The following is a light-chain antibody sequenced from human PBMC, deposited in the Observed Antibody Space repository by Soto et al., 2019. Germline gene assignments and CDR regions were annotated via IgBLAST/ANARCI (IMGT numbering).Light chain of an antibody. Sequence: IQMPQSPSTLSASVGDRVTITCRARQSISRWLAWYQQKPGKAPKLLIYDASILESGVPSRFTGSGSGTEFTLTISSLQPDDFATYYCQQYNSYRTFGQGTKVDIK. CDR3: QQYNSYRT. CDR2: DAS. J-gene: IGKJ1*01. V-gene: IGKV1-5*01. CDR1: QSISRW.